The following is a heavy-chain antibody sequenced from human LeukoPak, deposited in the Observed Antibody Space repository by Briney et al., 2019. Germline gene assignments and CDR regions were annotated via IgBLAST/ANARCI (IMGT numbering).Heavy chain of an antibody. D-gene: IGHD2-15*01. CDR1: GGSISSGSYY. V-gene: IGHV4-61*02. Sequence: SQTLSLICTVSGGSISSGSYYWSWIRQPAGKGLEWIGRINTSGSTNYNPSLKSRLTISLDTSKSEFSLQLSSVTAADTAQYFCTRDRGSFWYQYSDAFVLWGQGTMVSVSS. J-gene: IGHJ3*01. CDR3: TRDRGSFWYQYSDAFVL. CDR2: INTSGST.